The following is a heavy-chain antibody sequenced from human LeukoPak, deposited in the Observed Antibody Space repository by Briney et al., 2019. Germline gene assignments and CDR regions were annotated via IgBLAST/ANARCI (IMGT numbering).Heavy chain of an antibody. J-gene: IGHJ3*01. V-gene: IGHV3-74*01. CDR2: INTDGSST. CDR3: VRGGEGRD. Sequence: GGSLRLSCAASGFTISNYWMHWVRQAPGTGLVWVSHINTDGSSTNYADSVKGRFTITRDNAKNTVYLQMNSLTAEDTAVYYSVRGGEGRDWGQGTMVTVSS. CDR1: GFTISNYW. D-gene: IGHD4-17*01.